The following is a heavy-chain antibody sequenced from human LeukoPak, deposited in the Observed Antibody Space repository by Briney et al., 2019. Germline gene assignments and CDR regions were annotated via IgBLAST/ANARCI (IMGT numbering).Heavy chain of an antibody. Sequence: GGSLRLSCAASGFTFSNYWLSWVRQAPGKGLEWVANIKEDGSEKYFVDSVKGRFTISRDNAKKSLYLQLNSLRAEDTAVYYCARDIYWGQGTLVTVSS. CDR1: GFTFSNYW. J-gene: IGHJ4*02. CDR3: ARDIY. CDR2: IKEDGSEK. V-gene: IGHV3-7*01.